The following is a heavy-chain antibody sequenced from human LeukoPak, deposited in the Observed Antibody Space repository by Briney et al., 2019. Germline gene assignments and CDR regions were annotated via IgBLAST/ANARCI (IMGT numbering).Heavy chain of an antibody. CDR2: INSDGSST. CDR1: GFTFSNYW. CDR3: ARDRPDPVYYYYGMDV. Sequence: GGSLRLSCAASGFTFSNYWMNWVRQAPGKGLVWVSRINSDGSSTSYADSVKGRFTISRDNAKNTLYLQMSSLRAEDTAVYYCARDRPDPVYYYYGMDVWGQGTKVSDCS. J-gene: IGHJ6*02. V-gene: IGHV3-74*01.